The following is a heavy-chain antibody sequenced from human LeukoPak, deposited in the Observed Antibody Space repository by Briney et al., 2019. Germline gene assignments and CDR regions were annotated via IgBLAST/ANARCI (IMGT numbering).Heavy chain of an antibody. CDR2: ISGSGGST. V-gene: IGHV3-23*01. CDR1: GFTFDDYA. D-gene: IGHD6-19*01. Sequence: GGSLRLSCAASGFTFDDYAMSWVRQAPGKGLEWVSAISGSGGSTYYADSVKGRLTISRDNSKNTLYLQMNSLRAEGTAVYYCAKDGDSSGWYFWFDPWGQGTLVTVSS. J-gene: IGHJ5*02. CDR3: AKDGDSSGWYFWFDP.